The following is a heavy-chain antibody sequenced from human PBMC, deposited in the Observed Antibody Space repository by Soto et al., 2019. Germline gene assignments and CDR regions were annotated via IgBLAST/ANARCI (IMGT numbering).Heavy chain of an antibody. V-gene: IGHV4-59*01. D-gene: IGHD2-21*01. CDR1: GGSISSYY. J-gene: IGHJ6*03. CDR2: IYYSGST. CDR3: ARKHDYYYMDV. Sequence: PSETLSLTCTVSGGSISSYYWSWIRQPPGKGLEWIGYIYYSGSTNYNPSLKSRVTISVDTSKNQFSLKLSSVTAADTAVYHCARKHDYYYMDVWGKGTTVTVSS.